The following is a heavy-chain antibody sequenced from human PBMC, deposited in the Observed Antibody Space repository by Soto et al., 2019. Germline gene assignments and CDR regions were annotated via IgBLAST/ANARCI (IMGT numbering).Heavy chain of an antibody. CDR1: GFTFSSYS. CDR3: AKEGDLIGYNYGSCFDY. D-gene: IGHD5-18*01. J-gene: IGHJ4*02. Sequence: PGGSLRLSCAASGFTFSSYSMSWVRQAPGKGLEWVSAITGSGGSTYYADSVKGRFTISRDSSKNTLYLQMYSLRAEDTAVYYCAKEGDLIGYNYGSCFDYWGQGTLVTV. V-gene: IGHV3-23*01. CDR2: ITGSGGST.